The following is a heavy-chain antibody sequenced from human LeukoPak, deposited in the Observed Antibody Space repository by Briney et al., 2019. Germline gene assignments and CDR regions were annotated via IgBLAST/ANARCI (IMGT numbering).Heavy chain of an antibody. J-gene: IGHJ4*02. V-gene: IGHV1-69*13. D-gene: IGHD3-3*01. Sequence: ASVKVSCKASGGTFSSYAISWVRQAPGQGLEWVGGIIPIFGTANYAQKFQGRVTITADESTSTAYMELSSLRSEDTAVYYCARVELRFLERGSYYFDYWGQGTLVTVSS. CDR2: IIPIFGTA. CDR1: GGTFSSYA. CDR3: ARVELRFLERGSYYFDY.